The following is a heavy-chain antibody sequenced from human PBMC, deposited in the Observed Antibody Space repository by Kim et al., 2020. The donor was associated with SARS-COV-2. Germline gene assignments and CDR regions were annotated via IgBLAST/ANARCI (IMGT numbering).Heavy chain of an antibody. D-gene: IGHD6-13*01. CDR2: IYPGDSNT. V-gene: IGHV5-51*01. CDR3: SIRFYSRYYYSDMDV. CDR1: GYTFANFW. Sequence: GESLKISCKGSGYTFANFWIAWVRQLPGKGLEWMGVIYPGDSNTKYSPSFQGQVTISADKSISTAYLQWSSLKASDTAMYFCSIRFYSRYYYSDMDVWGQGTTVTVSS. J-gene: IGHJ6*02.